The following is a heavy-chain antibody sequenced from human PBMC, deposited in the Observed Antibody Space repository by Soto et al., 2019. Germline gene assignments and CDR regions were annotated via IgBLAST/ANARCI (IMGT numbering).Heavy chain of an antibody. J-gene: IGHJ4*02. D-gene: IGHD2-21*01. CDR1: GFSLTTNGVG. CDR2: IYWDGDK. V-gene: IGHV2-5*02. Sequence: GPTLVTPTQTLTLTCTFSGFSLTTNGVGVGWIRQPPGKALEWLALIYWDGDKRYRPSLKNRLTITKDTSKNQVVLTMTNLDPADTAMYYCVHILGPPQYYFDYWGQGILVTVSS. CDR3: VHILGPPQYYFDY.